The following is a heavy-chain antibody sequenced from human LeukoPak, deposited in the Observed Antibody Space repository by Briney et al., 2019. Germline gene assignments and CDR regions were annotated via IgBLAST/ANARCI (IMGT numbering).Heavy chain of an antibody. CDR3: AKEMYYYDSSGYYRHDAFDI. V-gene: IGHV3-23*01. D-gene: IGHD3-22*01. J-gene: IGHJ3*02. CDR2: ISGSGGST. CDR1: GFTFSSYA. Sequence: AGGSLRLSCAASGFTFSSYAMSWVRQAPGKGLEWVSAISGSGGSTYYADSVKGRFTISRDNSKNTLYLQMNSLRAEDTAVYYCAKEMYYYDSSGYYRHDAFDIWGQGTMVTVSS.